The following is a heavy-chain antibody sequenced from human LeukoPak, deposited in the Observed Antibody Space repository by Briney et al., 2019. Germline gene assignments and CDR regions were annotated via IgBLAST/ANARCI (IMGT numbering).Heavy chain of an antibody. Sequence: SETLSLTCAVSGYSISSGYYWGWIRQPPGKGLEWIGSIYHSGSTYYNPSLKSRVTISVDTSKNQFSLKLSSVTAADTAVYHCARHRTTVTPAYFDYWGQGTLVTVSS. J-gene: IGHJ4*02. CDR1: GYSISSGYY. V-gene: IGHV4-38-2*01. CDR2: IYHSGST. D-gene: IGHD4-11*01. CDR3: ARHRTTVTPAYFDY.